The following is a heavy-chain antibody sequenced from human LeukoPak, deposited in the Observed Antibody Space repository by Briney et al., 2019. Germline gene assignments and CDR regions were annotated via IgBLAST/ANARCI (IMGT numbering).Heavy chain of an antibody. D-gene: IGHD2-21*01. CDR1: GFNFREAW. V-gene: IGHV3-15*01. CDR3: TAGGGGTYSPDH. Sequence: GGSLRLSCTAYGFNFREAWMSWVRQAPGKGLEWVGRAKSNADGGTTDNAAPGQGRFTISRDDSQQTFYLQMSSLEVEDTAVYFCTAGGGGTYSPDHWGQGTLVTVSS. J-gene: IGHJ4*02. CDR2: AKSNADGGTT.